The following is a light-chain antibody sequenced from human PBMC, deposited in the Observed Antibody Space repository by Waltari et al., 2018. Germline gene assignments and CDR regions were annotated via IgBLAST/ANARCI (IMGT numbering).Light chain of an antibody. J-gene: IGLJ3*02. CDR3: SSYAGSNHLV. CDR2: EVN. V-gene: IGLV2-8*01. CDR1: TSHVGGYNY. Sequence: QSALTQPPSASGSPGQSVTISCPVPTSHVGGYNYVSWYQHHPGKAPKRLVYEVNKRPSGVPDRFSGSKSGNTASLTVSGLQAEDESDYYCSSYAGSNHLVFGGGTKLTVL.